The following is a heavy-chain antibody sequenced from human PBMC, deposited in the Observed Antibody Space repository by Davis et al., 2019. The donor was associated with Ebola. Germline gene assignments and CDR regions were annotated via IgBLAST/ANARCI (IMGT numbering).Heavy chain of an antibody. CDR3: ARVPLGTVTTRPTRWFDP. CDR1: GYTFTTYD. D-gene: IGHD4-17*01. CDR2: MNPNSGNT. V-gene: IGHV1-8*01. J-gene: IGHJ5*01. Sequence: ASVKVSCKASGYTFTTYDINWVRQATGQGLEWMGWMNPNSGNTGYAQKFQGRVTMTRDTSITTAYMELSSLSSDDTAVYYCARVPLGTVTTRPTRWFDPWGQGTLVTVSS.